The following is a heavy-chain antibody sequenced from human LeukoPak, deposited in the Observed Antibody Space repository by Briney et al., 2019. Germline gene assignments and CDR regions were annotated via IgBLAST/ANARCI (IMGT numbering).Heavy chain of an antibody. CDR1: GYTFTGYY. Sequence: RASVKVSCKASGYTFTGYYMHWLRQAPGQGLEWIGWINPNSGDTNYAHNFQGRVTMTRDTSIGTAYMEVSRLTSDDTAVYYCARGLLQGYDYAFWGQGTLVTVSS. CDR2: INPNSGDT. J-gene: IGHJ4*02. CDR3: ARGLLQGYDYAF. D-gene: IGHD5-12*01. V-gene: IGHV1-2*02.